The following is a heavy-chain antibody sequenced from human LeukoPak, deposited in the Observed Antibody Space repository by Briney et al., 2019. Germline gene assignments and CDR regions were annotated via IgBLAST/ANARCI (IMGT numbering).Heavy chain of an antibody. J-gene: IGHJ4*02. D-gene: IGHD6-13*01. CDR1: GYTFTGYY. CDR2: INPNSGGT. Sequence: GASVKVSCKASGYTFTGYYMHWVRQAPGQGLEWMGWINPNSGGTNYAQKFQGRVTMTRDTSISTAYMELSRLRSDDTAVYYCARDRPRTSSWQHHFDYWGQGTLVTVSS. V-gene: IGHV1-2*02. CDR3: ARDRPRTSSWQHHFDY.